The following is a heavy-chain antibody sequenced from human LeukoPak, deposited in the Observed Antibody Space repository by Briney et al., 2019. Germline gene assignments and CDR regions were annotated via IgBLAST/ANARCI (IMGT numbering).Heavy chain of an antibody. CDR1: GYTLTELS. CDR2: FDPEDGET. D-gene: IGHD7-27*01. Sequence: ASVKVSCKVSGYTLTELSMHWVRQAPGEGLEWMGGFDPEDGETIYAQKFQGRVTMTEDTSTDTAYMELSSLRSEDTAVYYCATVTGERRTRYHFDYWGQGTLVTVSS. V-gene: IGHV1-24*01. CDR3: ATVTGERRTRYHFDY. J-gene: IGHJ4*02.